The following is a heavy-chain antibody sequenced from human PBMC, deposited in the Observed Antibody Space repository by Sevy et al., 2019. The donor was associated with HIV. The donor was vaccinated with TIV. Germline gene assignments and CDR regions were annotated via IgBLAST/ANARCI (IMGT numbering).Heavy chain of an antibody. D-gene: IGHD3-10*01. V-gene: IGHV3-23*01. J-gene: IGHJ3*02. CDR1: GFTFDDYA. Sequence: GGSLRLSCAASGFTFDDYAMHWVRQAPGKGLEWVSAISGSGGSTYYADSVKGRFTISRDNSKNTLYLQMNSLRAEDTAVYYCAKKPRGADDAFDIWGQGTMVTVSS. CDR2: ISGSGGST. CDR3: AKKPRGADDAFDI.